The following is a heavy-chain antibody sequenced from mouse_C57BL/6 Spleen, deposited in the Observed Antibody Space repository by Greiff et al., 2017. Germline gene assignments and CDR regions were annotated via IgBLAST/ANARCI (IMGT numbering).Heavy chain of an antibody. CDR2: ISSGSSTI. V-gene: IGHV5-17*01. D-gene: IGHD3-2*02. Sequence: EVKLMESGGGLVKPGGSLKLSCAASGFTFSDYGMHWVRQAPEKRLEWVAYISSGSSTIYYADTVKGRFTIYRDNAKTALFLQMTSLRSEDTVMYYCATPQLRLYYFDYWGQGTTLTVSS. CDR3: ATPQLRLYYFDY. CDR1: GFTFSDYG. J-gene: IGHJ2*01.